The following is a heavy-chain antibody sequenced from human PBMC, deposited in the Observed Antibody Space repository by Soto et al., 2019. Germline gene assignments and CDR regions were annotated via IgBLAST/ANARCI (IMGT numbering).Heavy chain of an antibody. CDR3: ARHRTGYSRSWLDS. J-gene: IGHJ5*01. CDR2: SYFTGNT. V-gene: IGHV4-39*01. Sequence: QLQLQESGPGRVKPSETLSLTCTVSGGSISSGTYSWGWIRQPPGKGLEWIGNSYFTGNTHYNPSLNSRGTMAVDTSKSQSSLSLTSVTAADTAVYYCARHRTGYSRSWLDSWGQGTLVTVSS. D-gene: IGHD6-13*01. CDR1: GGSISSGTYS.